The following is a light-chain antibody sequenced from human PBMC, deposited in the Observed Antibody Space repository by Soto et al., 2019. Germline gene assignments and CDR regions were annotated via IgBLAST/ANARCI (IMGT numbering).Light chain of an antibody. Sequence: QSALTQPASVSGSPGQSITIACTGTNRDVGSYNLVSWYQQRPGEAPKLIISEVRNRPSGISYRFTGSKSGNTASLTISGLQAEDEADYYCGTWDKSLSAGVFGGGTKLTVL. CDR2: EVR. J-gene: IGLJ3*02. CDR1: NRDVGSYNL. CDR3: GTWDKSLSAGV. V-gene: IGLV2-14*01.